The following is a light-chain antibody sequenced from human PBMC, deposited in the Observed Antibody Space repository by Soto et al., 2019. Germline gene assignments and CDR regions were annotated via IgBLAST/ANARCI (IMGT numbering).Light chain of an antibody. CDR1: QSVSSGY. CDR3: QQYGTSLWT. Sequence: EVVWTQSPGTLSLSPGEGATLSCRASQSVSSGYLAWYQQKPGQAPRLLIYGASTRATGIPGRFSGSGSGTDFTLTISRLKPEDFAVYYCQQYGTSLWTFGQGTKVEI. J-gene: IGKJ1*01. CDR2: GAS. V-gene: IGKV3-20*01.